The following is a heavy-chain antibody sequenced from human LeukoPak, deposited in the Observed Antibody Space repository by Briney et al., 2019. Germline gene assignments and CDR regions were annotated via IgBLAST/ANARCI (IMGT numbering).Heavy chain of an antibody. D-gene: IGHD2-2*01. CDR1: GFTSSSCA. CDR2: ISGSGGST. Sequence: PGGSLRLSCAASGFTSSSCAMSWVRQAPGKGLEWVSAISGSGGSTYYADSVKGRFTISSDNSKNTLYLQMNSLRAEDTAVYYCAKTSWDIVVVPAAIYYYYYGMDVWGQGTTVTVSS. J-gene: IGHJ6*02. V-gene: IGHV3-23*01. CDR3: AKTSWDIVVVPAAIYYYYYGMDV.